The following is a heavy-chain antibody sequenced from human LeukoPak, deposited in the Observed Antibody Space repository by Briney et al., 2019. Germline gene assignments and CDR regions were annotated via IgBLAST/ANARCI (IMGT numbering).Heavy chain of an antibody. Sequence: LSETLSLTCAVSGYSISSNYYWGWIRQPPGKGLEWIGNVYHSGRTYYNPSLKSRVTISLDTSKNQFSLNLSSVTAADTAMYYCARITVSAEDFQQWGQGTLVTVSS. CDR1: GYSISSNYY. CDR2: VYHSGRT. V-gene: IGHV4-38-2*01. D-gene: IGHD3-3*01. CDR3: ARITVSAEDFQQ. J-gene: IGHJ1*01.